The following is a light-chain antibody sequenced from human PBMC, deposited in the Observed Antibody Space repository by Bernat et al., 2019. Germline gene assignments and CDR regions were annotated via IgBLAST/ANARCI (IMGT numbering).Light chain of an antibody. Sequence: DIQMTQSPSTLSASVGDRVTITCRASQSISNSLAWYQQKPGKAPKLLIYKASSLESGVPSRFSSSGSGTEFTLTTDSLQPDDFATYFCQQYSSLPYTFGQGTKLEIK. CDR3: QQYSSLPYT. CDR1: QSISNS. CDR2: KAS. V-gene: IGKV1-5*03. J-gene: IGKJ2*01.